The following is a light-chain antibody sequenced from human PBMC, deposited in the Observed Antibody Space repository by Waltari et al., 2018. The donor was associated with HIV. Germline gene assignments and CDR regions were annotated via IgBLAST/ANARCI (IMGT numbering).Light chain of an antibody. Sequence: SSVLTQPPSVSVAPGQTARITCGGNNIGTKSVHWYQHKPGQAPVLVIYDDVDRPSGIPGRVSGSHSGNTATLTISRVEAGHEADYYGQVWDSSSDHYVFGSGSKVTV. V-gene: IGLV3-21*02. J-gene: IGLJ1*01. CDR3: QVWDSSSDHYV. CDR1: NIGTKS. CDR2: DDV.